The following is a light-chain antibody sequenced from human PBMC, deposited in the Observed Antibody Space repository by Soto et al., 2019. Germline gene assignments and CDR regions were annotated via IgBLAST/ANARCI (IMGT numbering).Light chain of an antibody. CDR1: SSDVGGYNY. CDR2: DVS. V-gene: IGLV2-14*03. Sequence: QSALTQPASVYGSPGQSITISCTGTSSDVGGYNYVSWYQHHPGKAPKLMIYDVSNRPSGVSNRFSGSKSGNTASLTISGLQAEDEADYYCSSYTSSSTPYVFGTGTKVTVL. CDR3: SSYTSSSTPYV. J-gene: IGLJ1*01.